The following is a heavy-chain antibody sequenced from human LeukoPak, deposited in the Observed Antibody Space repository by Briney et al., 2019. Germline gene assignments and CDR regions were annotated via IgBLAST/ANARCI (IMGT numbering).Heavy chain of an antibody. D-gene: IGHD5-18*01. V-gene: IGHV4-39*07. CDR2: IYYSGST. CDR3: ARSSSWIQLYFDY. Sequence: SETLSLTCTVSGGSISSSSYYWGWIRQPPGKGLEWIGSIYYSGSTYYNPSLKSRVTISVDTSKNQFSLKLSSVTAADTAVYYCARSSSWIQLYFDYWGQGTLVTVSS. CDR1: GGSISSSSYY. J-gene: IGHJ4*02.